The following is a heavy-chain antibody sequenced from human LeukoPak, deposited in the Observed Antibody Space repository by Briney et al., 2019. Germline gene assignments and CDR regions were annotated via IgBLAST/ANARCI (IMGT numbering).Heavy chain of an antibody. Sequence: GGSLRLSCAASGFTFDDYGMSWVRQAPGKGLKWVSGINWNGDSADYADSVKGRFTISRDNSKNTLYLQMNSLRTEDTAVYYCAKGRWTTVTTLAFDIWGQGTMVTVSS. V-gene: IGHV3-20*04. CDR2: INWNGDSA. J-gene: IGHJ3*02. CDR3: AKGRWTTVTTLAFDI. CDR1: GFTFDDYG. D-gene: IGHD4-17*01.